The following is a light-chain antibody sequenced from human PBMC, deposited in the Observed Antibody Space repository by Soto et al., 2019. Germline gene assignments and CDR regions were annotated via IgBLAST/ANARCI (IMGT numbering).Light chain of an antibody. CDR3: QQRSHWPPVT. Sequence: EIVLTQSPATLSLSPGERATLSCRASQSVSSYLAWYQQKPGQAPRLLIYDASNRATGIPARFSGSGSGTDFTLNISSLEPEDFAIYYCQQRSHWPPVTCGGGTKVEIK. V-gene: IGKV3-11*01. CDR1: QSVSSY. J-gene: IGKJ4*01. CDR2: DAS.